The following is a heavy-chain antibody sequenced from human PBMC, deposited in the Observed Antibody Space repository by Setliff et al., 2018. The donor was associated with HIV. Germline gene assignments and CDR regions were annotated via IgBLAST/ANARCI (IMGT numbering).Heavy chain of an antibody. CDR1: GGSISSGGYS. D-gene: IGHD3-10*01. J-gene: IGHJ5*02. CDR3: ARYTYYYGSGKGSGWFDP. CDR2: IYHSGST. Sequence: PSETLSLTCAVSGGSISSGGYSWSWIRQPPGKGLEWIGYIYHSGSTYYNPSLKSRVTISIDRSKNQFSLKLSSVTAAATRGYYCARYTYYYGSGKGSGWFDPWGQGTLGTVSP. V-gene: IGHV4-30-2*01.